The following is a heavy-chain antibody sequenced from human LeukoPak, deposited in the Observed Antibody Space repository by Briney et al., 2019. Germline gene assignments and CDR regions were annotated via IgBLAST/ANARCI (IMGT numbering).Heavy chain of an antibody. J-gene: IGHJ5*02. CDR2: IYYSGST. Sequence: SETLSLTCTVSGGSISSGGYYWSWIRQHPGKGLEWIGYIYYSGSTYYNPSLKSRVTISVDTSKNQFSLKLSSVTAADTAVYYCARRVAGTFWFDPWGQGTLVTVSS. D-gene: IGHD6-19*01. V-gene: IGHV4-31*03. CDR1: GGSISSGGYY. CDR3: ARRVAGTFWFDP.